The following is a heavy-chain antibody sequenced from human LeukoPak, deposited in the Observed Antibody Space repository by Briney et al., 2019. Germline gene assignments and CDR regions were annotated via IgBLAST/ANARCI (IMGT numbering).Heavy chain of an antibody. CDR3: ARDSENGDHDY. J-gene: IGHJ4*02. D-gene: IGHD4-17*01. V-gene: IGHV1-46*01. CDR1: GYTFTSYY. Sequence: GASVKVSCKVSGYTFTSYYMHWVRQAPEQGLEWMGIINPSGGSTSYAQKFQGRVTMTRDTSTSTVYMELSSLRSEDTAVYYCARDSENGDHDYWGQGTLVTVSS. CDR2: INPSGGST.